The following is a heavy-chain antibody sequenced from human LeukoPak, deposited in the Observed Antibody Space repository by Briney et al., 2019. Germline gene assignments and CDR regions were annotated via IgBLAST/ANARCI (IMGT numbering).Heavy chain of an antibody. CDR1: GFTFSNYA. V-gene: IGHV3-23*01. D-gene: IGHD6-13*01. Sequence: GGSLRLSCAASGFTFSNYAMSWVRQAPGRGLEWVSSISGRGGTTYYADSVKGRFTISRDNSKNTLYLQMNSLRAEDTAVYYCARGIAPNTWGQGTLVTVSS. CDR2: ISGRGGTT. CDR3: ARGIAPNT. J-gene: IGHJ4*02.